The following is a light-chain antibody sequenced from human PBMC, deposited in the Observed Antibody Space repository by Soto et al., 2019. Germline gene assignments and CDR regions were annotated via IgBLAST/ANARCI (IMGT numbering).Light chain of an antibody. V-gene: IGLV2-14*01. CDR3: SAYTSSKDV. J-gene: IGLJ1*01. Sequence: QSVLAQPASVSGSPGQSITISCTGTSSDVGGYNYVSWYQQHPGKAPKLMIYEVSNRPSGGSNRFSGSKSGNTASLAISGLQAEDEADYYCSAYTSSKDVFGTGTKVTVL. CDR1: SSDVGGYNY. CDR2: EVS.